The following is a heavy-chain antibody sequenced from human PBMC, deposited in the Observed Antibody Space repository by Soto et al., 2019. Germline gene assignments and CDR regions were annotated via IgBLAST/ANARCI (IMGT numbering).Heavy chain of an antibody. Sequence: EVQLLESGGGLVQPGGSLRLSCAASGFTFSSYAMSWVRQAPGKGLEWVSAISGSGGSTYYADSVKGRFTISRDNSKNTLYLQMNSLRAEDTAVYYCARDPWVGVGATSAFDIWGQGTMVTVSS. CDR1: GFTFSSYA. J-gene: IGHJ3*02. D-gene: IGHD1-26*01. V-gene: IGHV3-23*01. CDR2: ISGSGGST. CDR3: ARDPWVGVGATSAFDI.